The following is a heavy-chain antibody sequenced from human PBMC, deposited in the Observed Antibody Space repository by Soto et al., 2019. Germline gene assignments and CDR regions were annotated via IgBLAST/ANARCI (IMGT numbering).Heavy chain of an antibody. CDR3: ARGDGYFRQ. CDR1: GASFSGYF. J-gene: IGHJ4*02. D-gene: IGHD4-17*01. CDR2: ISPVGRA. Sequence: PSETLSLTCDVSGASFSGYFCNCLRQPSGKGLEWIVEISPVGRAMYNPSLETRITISVDPPKTQFSLNLTSVTDADTAVYYCARGDGYFRQGGQGPLVIFPS. V-gene: IGHV4-34*01.